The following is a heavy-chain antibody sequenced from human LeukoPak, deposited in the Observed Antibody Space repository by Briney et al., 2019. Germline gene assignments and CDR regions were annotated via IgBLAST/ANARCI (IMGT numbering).Heavy chain of an antibody. J-gene: IGHJ4*02. D-gene: IGHD6-13*01. CDR3: ARDLRPVRSWSFDY. Sequence: ASVKVSCKASGYTFTSYGISWVRQATGQGLEWMGWISAYNGNTNYAQKLQGRVTMTTDTSTSTAYMELRSLRSDDTAVYYCARDLRPVRSWSFDYWGQGTLVTVSS. V-gene: IGHV1-18*01. CDR1: GYTFTSYG. CDR2: ISAYNGNT.